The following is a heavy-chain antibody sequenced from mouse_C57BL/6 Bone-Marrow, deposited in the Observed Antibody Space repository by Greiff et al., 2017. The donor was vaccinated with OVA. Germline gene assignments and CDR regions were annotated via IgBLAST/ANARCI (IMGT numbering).Heavy chain of an antibody. J-gene: IGHJ3*01. CDR3: ARGWDRAWFAY. Sequence: VQLQQSGPVLVKPGASVKMSCKASGYTFTDYYMNWVKQSHGKSLEWIGVINPYNGGTSYNQKFKGKATLTVDKSSSTAYMELNSLTSEDSAVYYCARGWDRAWFAYWGQGTLVTVSA. V-gene: IGHV1-19*01. CDR1: GYTFTDYY. D-gene: IGHD3-3*01. CDR2: INPYNGGT.